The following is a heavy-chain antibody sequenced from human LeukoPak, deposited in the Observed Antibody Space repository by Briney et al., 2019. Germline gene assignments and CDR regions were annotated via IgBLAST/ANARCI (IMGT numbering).Heavy chain of an antibody. J-gene: IGHJ4*02. CDR1: GFTFTSYP. D-gene: IGHD2/OR15-2a*01. CDR3: ARDMLIGAPDYLDY. CDR2: ISYHGSIQ. V-gene: IGHV3-30*04. Sequence: PGGTLRLSCAASGFTFTSYPMHWVRQAPGKGLEWVAVISYHGSIQWYADSVKGRLTISRDDSKNTLFLQMNGLRAQDTAVYYCARDMLIGAPDYLDYWGQGTLVTVSS.